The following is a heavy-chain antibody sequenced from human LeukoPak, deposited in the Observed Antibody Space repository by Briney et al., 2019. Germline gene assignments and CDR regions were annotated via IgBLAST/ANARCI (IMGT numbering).Heavy chain of an antibody. D-gene: IGHD3-10*01. Sequence: GGSLRLSCAASGDTLSSYVMMCVRQTPGEGREWVSYISGSGGGTYYADSVRCRFTNSRDNSKNTLYLQMNRLRAEDTAVYFWVKGFVHPPYYFEYWGQGTLVTVSS. J-gene: IGHJ4*02. CDR3: VKGFVHPPYYFEY. CDR2: ISGSGGGT. CDR1: GDTLSSYV. V-gene: IGHV3-23*01.